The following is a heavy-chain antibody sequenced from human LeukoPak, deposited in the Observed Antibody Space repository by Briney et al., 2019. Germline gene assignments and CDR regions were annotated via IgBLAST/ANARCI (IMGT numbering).Heavy chain of an antibody. V-gene: IGHV4-30-4*08. Sequence: SETLSLTCTVSGCSISSGDYFWSWIRQPPGKGLEWIGYIYYSVNTHYNPSLKSRVTISVVTSKNEFSLRLTSVTAADTAVYFCATEGSGNYYYFDDWGQGTLVTVSS. CDR2: IYYSVNT. J-gene: IGHJ4*02. CDR1: GCSISSGDYF. D-gene: IGHD1-26*01. CDR3: ATEGSGNYYYFDD.